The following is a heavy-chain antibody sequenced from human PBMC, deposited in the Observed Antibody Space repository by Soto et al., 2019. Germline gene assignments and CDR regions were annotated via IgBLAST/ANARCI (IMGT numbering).Heavy chain of an antibody. CDR2: IKQDGSEK. V-gene: IGHV3-7*01. D-gene: IGHD3-3*01. CDR3: ARASLTEFLRFLPPPTREARYYFDY. Sequence: GGSLRLSCAASGFTFSSYWMSWVRQAPGKGLEWVANIKQDGSEKYYVDSVKGRFTISRDNAKNSLYLQMNSLRAEDTAVYYCARASLTEFLRFLPPPTREARYYFDYWGQGTLVTVSS. CDR1: GFTFSSYW. J-gene: IGHJ4*02.